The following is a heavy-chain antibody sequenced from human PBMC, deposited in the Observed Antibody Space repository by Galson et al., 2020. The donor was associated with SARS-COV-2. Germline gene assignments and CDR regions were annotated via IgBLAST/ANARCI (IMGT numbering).Heavy chain of an antibody. J-gene: IGHJ5*02. CDR2: IYWNDDK. CDR3: AHRGSSDPRANWFDP. D-gene: IGHD6-25*01. Sequence: SGPTLVKPTQTLTLTCTFSGFSLSTSGVGVGWIRQPPGKALEWLALIYWNDDKRYSPSLKSRLTITKDTSKNQVVLTMTNMDPVDTATYYCAHRGSSDPRANWFDPWGQGTLVTVSS. CDR1: GFSLSTSGVG. V-gene: IGHV2-5*01.